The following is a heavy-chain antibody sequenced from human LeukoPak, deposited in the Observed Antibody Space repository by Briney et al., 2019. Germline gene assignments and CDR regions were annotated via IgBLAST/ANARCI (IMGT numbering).Heavy chain of an antibody. CDR3: ARDQSGSYLS. CDR2: INPNSGGT. J-gene: IGHJ4*02. V-gene: IGHV1-2*02. D-gene: IGHD3-10*01. Sequence: SVNVSPKASVYTFTDYYMHWVRQAPGQGLECMGWINPNSGGTNYAQKFQGRVTMTRDTSITTAHMELSRLRSDDTAVYYCARDQSGSYLSWRQGGLVSVCS. CDR1: VYTFTDYY.